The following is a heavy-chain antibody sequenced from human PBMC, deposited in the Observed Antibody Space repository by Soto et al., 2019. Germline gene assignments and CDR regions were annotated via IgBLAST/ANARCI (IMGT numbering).Heavy chain of an antibody. CDR3: AGQWSAGYGAFDP. V-gene: IGHV4-4*02. Sequence: QVQLQESGPGLVKPSGTLSLTCAVSGGSVNNDKWWSWVRQPPGKGLEWIGEIHSSGITNYNPSLRSRASIFGDKLKNQFSVKLTSVTAADPAVYFCAGQWSAGYGAFDPWGQGTLVTVSS. CDR1: GGSVNNDKW. J-gene: IGHJ5*02. D-gene: IGHD3-9*01. CDR2: IHSSGIT.